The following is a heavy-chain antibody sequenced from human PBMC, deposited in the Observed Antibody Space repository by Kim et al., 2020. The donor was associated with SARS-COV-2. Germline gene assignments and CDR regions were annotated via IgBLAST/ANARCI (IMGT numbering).Heavy chain of an antibody. V-gene: IGHV3-23*01. Sequence: GGSLRLSCAASGFSFSTYTMNWVRQGPGKGLEWVSSISGTGGCTYYADSVKGRFTISRDNAENTLYLQMNSLRAEDTALYYCAKVRKVDYSLDSLDIWGQGTMVTVSS. J-gene: IGHJ3*02. CDR2: ISGTGGCT. D-gene: IGHD4-4*01. CDR3: AKVRKVDYSLDSLDI. CDR1: GFSFSTYT.